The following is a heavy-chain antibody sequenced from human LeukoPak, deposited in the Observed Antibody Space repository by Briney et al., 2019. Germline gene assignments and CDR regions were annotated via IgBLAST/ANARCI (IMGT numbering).Heavy chain of an antibody. CDR2: IYHSGST. CDR3: ARASSYCGGDCLYCFDY. D-gene: IGHD2-21*02. Sequence: PSETLPLTCAVSGGSISSGGYSWSWIRQPPGKGLEWIGYIYHSGSTYYNPSLKSRVTISVDRSKNQFSLKLSSVTAADTAVYYRARASSYCGGDCLYCFDYWGQGTLVTVSS. CDR1: GGSISSGGYS. J-gene: IGHJ4*02. V-gene: IGHV4-30-2*01.